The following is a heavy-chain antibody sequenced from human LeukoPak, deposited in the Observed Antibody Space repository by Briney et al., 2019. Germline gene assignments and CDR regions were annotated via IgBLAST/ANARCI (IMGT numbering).Heavy chain of an antibody. Sequence: ETLSLTCTVSGGSISSYYWSWIGQPPGKGLEWIGYIYTSGSTNYNPSLKSRVTISVDTSKNQFSLKLSSVTAADTAVYYCARHMQRGSYYWFDPWGQGTLVTVSS. D-gene: IGHD1-26*01. V-gene: IGHV4-4*09. CDR1: GGSISSYY. CDR3: ARHMQRGSYYWFDP. J-gene: IGHJ5*02. CDR2: IYTSGST.